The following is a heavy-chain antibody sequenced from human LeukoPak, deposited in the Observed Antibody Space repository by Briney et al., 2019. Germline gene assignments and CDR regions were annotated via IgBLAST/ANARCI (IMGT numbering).Heavy chain of an antibody. CDR1: GFTFSSYA. Sequence: GGSLRLSCAASGFTFSSYAMSWVRQAPGKGLEWVSAISGSGGSTYYADSVKGRFTISRDNSKNTLYLQMNSLRAEDTAVYYCAKAYERSTSCEKTTSCHLGPFDYWGQGTLVTVSS. CDR2: ISGSGGST. D-gene: IGHD2-2*01. J-gene: IGHJ4*02. V-gene: IGHV3-23*01. CDR3: AKAYERSTSCEKTTSCHLGPFDY.